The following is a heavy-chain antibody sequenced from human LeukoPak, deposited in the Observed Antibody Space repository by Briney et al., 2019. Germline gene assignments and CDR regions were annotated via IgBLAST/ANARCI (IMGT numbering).Heavy chain of an antibody. V-gene: IGHV3-11*04. CDR1: GFAFSDYY. Sequence: GGSLRLSCAASGFAFSDYYMSWIRQAPGEGLESISYISSSGNTIHDADSVKGRFTISRDNAKNSLYLQMNSLRAEDTAVYYCARDHSVAGTWWGQGTLVTVSS. D-gene: IGHD6-19*01. CDR2: ISSSGNTI. J-gene: IGHJ4*02. CDR3: ARDHSVAGTW.